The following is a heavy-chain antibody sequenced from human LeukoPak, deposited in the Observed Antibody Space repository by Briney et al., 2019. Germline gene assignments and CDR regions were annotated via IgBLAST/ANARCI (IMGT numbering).Heavy chain of an antibody. V-gene: IGHV3-23*01. D-gene: IGHD5-18*01. CDR3: AKQSDSYVYRAYDY. CDR1: GFPFISYA. CDR2: ISGSGGVT. J-gene: IGHJ4*02. Sequence: GGSLRLSCAASGFPFISYAMSGVRQAPGKGLDWVSAISGSGGVTYYADSVKGRFTISRDNSKNTLYLQMNSLRAEDTAVYYCAKQSDSYVYRAYDYWGQGTLVTVSS.